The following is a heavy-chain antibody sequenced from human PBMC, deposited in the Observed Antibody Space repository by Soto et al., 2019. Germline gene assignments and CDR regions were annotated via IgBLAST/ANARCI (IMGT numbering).Heavy chain of an antibody. CDR2: IYWDDDK. J-gene: IGHJ4*02. CDR1: GFSLSTSGVG. V-gene: IGHV2-5*02. Sequence: QITLKESGPTLVKPTQTLTLTCTFSGFSLSTSGVGVGWIRQPPGKALEWLAFIYWDDDKRYSPSLKSRLTITKDPAKNKVALRMTIMNPVDTATYSCAHLVVAGFTYYFDYWGQGTLVTVSS. CDR3: AHLVVAGFTYYFDY. D-gene: IGHD2-15*01.